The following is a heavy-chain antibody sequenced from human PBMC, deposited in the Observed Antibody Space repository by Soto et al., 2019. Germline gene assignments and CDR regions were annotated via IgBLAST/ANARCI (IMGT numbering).Heavy chain of an antibody. V-gene: IGHV3-21*01. J-gene: IGHJ6*02. CDR1: GFTFSSYS. CDR2: ISSSSSYI. Sequence: GGSLRLSCXAPGFTFSSYSMNLVLQAPGKGLEWVSSISSSSSYIYYADSVKGRFTISRDNAKNSLYLQMNSLRAEDTAVYYCASHSAYSYGYGDYYSGMDVWGQGTTVTVSS. D-gene: IGHD5-18*01. CDR3: ASHSAYSYGYGDYYSGMDV.